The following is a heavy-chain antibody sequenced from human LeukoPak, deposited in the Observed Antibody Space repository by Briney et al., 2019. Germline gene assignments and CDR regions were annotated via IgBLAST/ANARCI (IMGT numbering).Heavy chain of an antibody. V-gene: IGHV1-8*03. D-gene: IGHD2-15*01. J-gene: IGHJ5*02. Sequence: ASVKVSCKASGYTFTSYDINWVRQATGQGLEWMGWMNPNSGNTGYAQKFQGRVTITRNTSISTAYMELSSLRSEDTAVYSCARRPYCSRGSCYSRRYWFDPWGQGTLVTVSS. CDR3: ARRPYCSRGSCYSRRYWFDP. CDR1: GYTFTSYD. CDR2: MNPNSGNT.